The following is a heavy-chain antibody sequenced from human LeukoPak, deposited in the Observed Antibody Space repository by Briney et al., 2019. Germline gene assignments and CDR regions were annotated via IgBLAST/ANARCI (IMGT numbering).Heavy chain of an antibody. Sequence: PGGSLRLSCAASGFTFSNASMSWVRQAPGKGLEWVGRIKSKTDGGTTDYAAPVKGRFTISRDDSKNTLYLQMNSLKTEDTAVYYCTTDPGSYCGGDCPPIDYWGQGTLVTVSS. V-gene: IGHV3-15*01. CDR3: TTDPGSYCGGDCPPIDY. CDR1: GFTFSNAS. J-gene: IGHJ4*02. D-gene: IGHD2-21*02. CDR2: IKSKTDGGTT.